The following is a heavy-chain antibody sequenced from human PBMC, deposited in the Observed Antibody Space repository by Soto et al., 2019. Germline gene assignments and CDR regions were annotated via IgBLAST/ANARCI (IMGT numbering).Heavy chain of an antibody. CDR3: ATNGSSVVLDS. D-gene: IGHD3-10*01. CDR1: GGTFNIYT. J-gene: IGHJ4*02. Sequence: GASVKVSCKASGGTFNIYTFNWVRQAPGQGLEWMGGIFAMFGSPHNAEKFQHRPTITADDSTTTVYMELSDLRSEDTAVYYCATNGSSVVLDSWGQGTLVTVSS. V-gene: IGHV1-69*13. CDR2: IFAMFGSP.